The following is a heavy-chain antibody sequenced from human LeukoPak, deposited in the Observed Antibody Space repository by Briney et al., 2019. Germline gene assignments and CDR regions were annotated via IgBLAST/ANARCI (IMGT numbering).Heavy chain of an antibody. J-gene: IGHJ6*02. CDR2: IYYSGST. D-gene: IGHD5-12*01. CDR3: ARYSGYVSYYYYGMDV. CDR1: GGSISSSSYY. Sequence: PSETLSLTCTVSGGSISSSSYYWGWLRQPPGKGLEWTGSIYYSGSTYYNPALKIRVTISVDTSKNQFSLKLSSVTAADTAVYYCARYSGYVSYYYYGMDVWGQGTTVSVSS. V-gene: IGHV4-39*01.